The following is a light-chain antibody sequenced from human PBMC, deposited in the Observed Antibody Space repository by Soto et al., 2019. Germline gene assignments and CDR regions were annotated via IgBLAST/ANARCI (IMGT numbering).Light chain of an antibody. CDR3: QQYNSYSRT. Sequence: DIQITQSPSTLSSSVADRFTITCRASQSISSRLAWYQQKPGKAPKLLIYDASSLESGVPSRFSGSGSGTEFTLSISSLQPDDFATYYCQQYNSYSRTFGQGTKVDIK. CDR2: DAS. J-gene: IGKJ1*01. CDR1: QSISSR. V-gene: IGKV1-5*01.